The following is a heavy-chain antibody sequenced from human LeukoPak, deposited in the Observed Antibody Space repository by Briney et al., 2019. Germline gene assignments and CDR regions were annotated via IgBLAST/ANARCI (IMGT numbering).Heavy chain of an antibody. CDR2: IWYDGSNQ. D-gene: IGHD3-9*01. V-gene: IGHV3-33*01. Sequence: GGSLRLSCAASGFSFRSHGMHWVRRAPGKGLEWVAVIWYDGSNQYYADSVKGRFTISRDNSKNMVFLQMNSLRDDDTAVYYCARDTTARYLDYWGQGALVIVSS. CDR3: ARDTTARYLDY. CDR1: GFSFRSHG. J-gene: IGHJ4*02.